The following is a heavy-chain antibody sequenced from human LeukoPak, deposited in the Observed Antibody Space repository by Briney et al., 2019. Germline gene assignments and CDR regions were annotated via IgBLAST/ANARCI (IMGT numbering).Heavy chain of an antibody. J-gene: IGHJ4*02. CDR2: IKEDGSEK. CDR3: ARPVYGGSRLGY. CDR1: GFTFSSYW. D-gene: IGHD4-23*01. V-gene: IGHV3-7*05. Sequence: GGSLRLSCAASGFTFSSYWMSWVRQAPGKGLEWVANIKEDGSEKYYVDSVKGRLTISRDNAKNSLYLQMNSLRAEDTAVYYCARPVYGGSRLGYWGQGTLVTVSS.